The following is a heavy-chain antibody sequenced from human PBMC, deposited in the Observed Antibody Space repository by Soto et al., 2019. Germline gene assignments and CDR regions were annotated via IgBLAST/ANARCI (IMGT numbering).Heavy chain of an antibody. J-gene: IGHJ5*02. Sequence: LRLSCSASGFIFENFGMSWVRQAPGKGLEWISSISGSGFKKYYADSVKGRFTISRDNSKSTVYLELNNLSAEDTAVYHCAKNQGVELVPLATVDWFDPWGQGSVVTVSS. V-gene: IGHV3-23*01. D-gene: IGHD1-26*01. CDR3: AKNQGVELVPLATVDWFDP. CDR1: GFIFENFG. CDR2: ISGSGFKK.